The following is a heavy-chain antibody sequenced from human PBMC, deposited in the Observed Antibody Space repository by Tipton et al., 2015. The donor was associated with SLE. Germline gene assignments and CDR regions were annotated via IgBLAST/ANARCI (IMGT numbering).Heavy chain of an antibody. J-gene: IGHJ6*02. CDR2: IYYSGST. V-gene: IGHV4-39*07. Sequence: TLSLTCTVSGGSISSSSYYWGWIRQPPGKGLEWIGSIYYSGSTYYNPSLKSRLTISVDTSKNQFSLKLSSVTAADTAVYYCARDDRVVVVPAGMGFLYGMDVWGQGTTVTVSS. D-gene: IGHD2-2*01. CDR1: GGSISSSSYY. CDR3: ARDDRVVVVPAGMGFLYGMDV.